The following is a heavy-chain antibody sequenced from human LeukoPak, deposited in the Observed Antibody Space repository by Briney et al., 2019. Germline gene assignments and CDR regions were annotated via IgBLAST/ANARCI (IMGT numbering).Heavy chain of an antibody. V-gene: IGHV1-69*05. D-gene: IGHD3-22*01. J-gene: IGHJ4*02. CDR2: IIPIFGTA. CDR1: GGTFSSYA. Sequence: ASVKVSCEASGGTFSSYAISWVRQAPGQGLEWMGRIIPIFGTANYAQKFQGRVTITTDESTSTAYMELSSLRSEDTAVYYCASSTYYYDSSGYYFVDYWGQGTLVTVSS. CDR3: ASSTYYYDSSGYYFVDY.